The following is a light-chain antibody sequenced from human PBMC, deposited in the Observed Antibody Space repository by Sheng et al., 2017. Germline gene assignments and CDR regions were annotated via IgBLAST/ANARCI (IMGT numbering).Light chain of an antibody. V-gene: IGKV1-5*01. Sequence: DIQMTQSPSTLSASVGDRVTITCRASQSISSWLAWYQQKPGKAPKLLVYDASSLQSGVPSRFRGGGSGTDYTLTITSLQPEDFATYYCQHYYNTPFTFGGGTKVEIK. CDR1: QSISSW. CDR3: QHYYNTPFT. CDR2: DAS. J-gene: IGKJ4*01.